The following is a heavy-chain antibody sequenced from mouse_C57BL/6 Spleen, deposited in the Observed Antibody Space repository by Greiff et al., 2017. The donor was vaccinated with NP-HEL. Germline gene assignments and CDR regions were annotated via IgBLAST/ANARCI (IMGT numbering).Heavy chain of an antibody. CDR1: GFTFSDYG. Sequence: EVKLVESGGGLVKPGGSLKLSCAASGFTFSDYGMHWVRQAPEKGLEWVAYISSGSSTIYYPDKVKGRFTISRDNAKNNLFLQITRLRSEDTAIYYCARGWDLDDWGKGTTLTAAS. D-gene: IGHD4-1*01. CDR3: ARGWDLDD. V-gene: IGHV5-17*01. CDR2: ISSGSSTI. J-gene: IGHJ2*01.